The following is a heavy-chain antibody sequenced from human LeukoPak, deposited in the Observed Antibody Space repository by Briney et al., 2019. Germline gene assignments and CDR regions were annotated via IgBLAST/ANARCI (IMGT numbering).Heavy chain of an antibody. J-gene: IGHJ6*03. CDR1: EFTFSRYA. D-gene: IGHD2-21*01. CDR3: AKHLGSHSFLFYYMDV. Sequence: AGSLTLSCAASEFTFSRYAMSWIRQPPGTGLEWVSSLSCSGGATYYADSVKGRFTTARENSKDTLYLHMDNLRADDTAVYYCAKHLGSHSFLFYYMDVWGKGTAVIVSS. V-gene: IGHV3-23*01. CDR2: LSCSGGAT.